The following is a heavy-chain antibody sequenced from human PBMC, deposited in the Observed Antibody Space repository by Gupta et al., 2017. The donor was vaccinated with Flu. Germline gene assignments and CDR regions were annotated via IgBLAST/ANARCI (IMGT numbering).Heavy chain of an antibody. D-gene: IGHD1-26*01. V-gene: IGHV6-1*01. Sequence: QVQLQQSGPGLVNPSPTLSLTCAISGDSVSSNSAAWNWIRQSPSRGLDWLWRTDYRSKWYHDYVVLGKVLITFNPDPAKYQGSLQRICVQTNNPDAEDCAGEYSPENSARGDSGDSWGQGTLVTVSS. CDR1: GDSVSSNSAA. CDR2: TDYRSKWYH. J-gene: IGHJ4*02. CDR3: AGEYSPENSARGDSGDS.